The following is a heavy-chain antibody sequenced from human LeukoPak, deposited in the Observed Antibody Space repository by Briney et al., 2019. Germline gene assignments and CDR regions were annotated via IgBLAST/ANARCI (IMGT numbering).Heavy chain of an antibody. CDR2: IIPIFGTA. D-gene: IGHD3-9*01. J-gene: IGHJ4*02. Sequence: GASVKVSCKASGYTFTGYVMHWVRQAPGQGLGWMGGIIPIFGTANYAQKFQGRVTITADESTSTAYMELSSLRSEDTAVYYCARGGSWIRYFDWLSNFDYWGQGTLVTVSS. CDR1: GYTFTGYV. V-gene: IGHV1-69*13. CDR3: ARGGSWIRYFDWLSNFDY.